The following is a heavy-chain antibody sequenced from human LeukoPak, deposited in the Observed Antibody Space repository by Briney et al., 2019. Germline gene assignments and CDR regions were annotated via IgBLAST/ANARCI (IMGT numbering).Heavy chain of an antibody. D-gene: IGHD3-3*01. CDR1: GGSISSSSYY. CDR2: IYYSGST. CDR3: ARHEQSITIFGVVTDYYYYGMDV. Sequence: PSETLSLTCTVSGGSISSSSYYWGWIRQPPGKGLEWIGSIYYSGSTYYNPSLKSRVTISVDTSKNQFSLKLSSVTAADTAVYYCARHEQSITIFGVVTDYYYYGMDVWGQGTTVTVSS. V-gene: IGHV4-39*01. J-gene: IGHJ6*02.